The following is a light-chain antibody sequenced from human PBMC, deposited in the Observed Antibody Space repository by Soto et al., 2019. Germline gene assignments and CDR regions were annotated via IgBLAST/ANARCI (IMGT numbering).Light chain of an antibody. CDR3: QQYNNYSPWT. CDR1: QSIGSW. J-gene: IGKJ1*01. V-gene: IGKV1-5*03. Sequence: DIQMTQSPSTLSASVGDRVTITCRASQSIGSWLAWYQQKPGKAPKLLIYKTSSLESGVPSRFSGSGSGTEFTLTISSLQPDDFATYYCQQYNNYSPWTFGQGTKVEIK. CDR2: KTS.